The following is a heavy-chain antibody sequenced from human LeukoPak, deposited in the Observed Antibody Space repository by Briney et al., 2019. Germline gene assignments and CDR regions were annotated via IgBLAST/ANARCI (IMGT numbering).Heavy chain of an antibody. J-gene: IGHJ4*02. CDR2: LSDRGGP. D-gene: IGHD6-19*01. Sequence: PSGTLSLTCTVSGDTIRSGRFCSAWIRHPPGKGLEWIASLSDRGGPKYRPSFQSGVSIFTDTATKHLSLNMRSVTAADTAVYYCAMDANYRDRSGYPSPFDFWGQGILVTVSS. V-gene: IGHV4-39*02. CDR3: AMDANYRDRSGYPSPFDF. CDR1: GDTIRSGRFC.